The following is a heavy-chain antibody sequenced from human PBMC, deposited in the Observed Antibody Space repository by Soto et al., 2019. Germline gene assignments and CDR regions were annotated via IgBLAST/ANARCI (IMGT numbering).Heavy chain of an antibody. J-gene: IGHJ4*02. Sequence: QVQLVESGGGVVQPGRSLRLSCAASGFTFSSYGMHWVRQAPGKGLEWVALISYDGSNKYYADSVQGRFTISRDNSKNTLYLQMDSLYTGDTAVYYCGKDLATIFGGDYWGQGTLVTVS. D-gene: IGHD3-3*01. CDR2: ISYDGSNK. CDR1: GFTFSSYG. V-gene: IGHV3-30*18. CDR3: GKDLATIFGGDY.